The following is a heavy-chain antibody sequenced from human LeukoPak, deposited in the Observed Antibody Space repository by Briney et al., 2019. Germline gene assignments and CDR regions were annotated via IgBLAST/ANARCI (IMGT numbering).Heavy chain of an antibody. CDR2: ITSSSSYM. J-gene: IGHJ6*03. CDR1: GITLSSYA. CDR3: ARVGNFYYYMDV. V-gene: IGHV3-21*01. Sequence: PGGSLRLSCAASGITLSSYAFHWVRQAPGKGLEWVSSITSSSSYMYYADSVKGRFTISRDNAMNSLDLQMNSLRAEDTAVYYCARVGNFYYYMDVWGKGTTVTVSS.